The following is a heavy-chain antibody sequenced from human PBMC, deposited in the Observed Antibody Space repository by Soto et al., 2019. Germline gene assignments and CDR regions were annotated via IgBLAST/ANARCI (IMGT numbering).Heavy chain of an antibody. V-gene: IGHV1-18*04. J-gene: IGHJ6*02. Sequence: VKVSCKASGYTFTTYGISWVRQAPGQGLEWMGWISPYNGTTKYAEKFQGEMTMTTDTATSTAYMDLRSLRSDDTAVYYCARDGERDTGLNFYYYLHGMDAWGQGTRVTVSS. D-gene: IGHD1-1*01. CDR3: ARDGERDTGLNFYYYLHGMDA. CDR2: ISPYNGTT. CDR1: GYTFTTYG.